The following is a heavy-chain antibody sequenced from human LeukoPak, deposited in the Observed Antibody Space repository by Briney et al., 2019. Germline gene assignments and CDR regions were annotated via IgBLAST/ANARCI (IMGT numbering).Heavy chain of an antibody. Sequence: PGGSLRLSCAASGFTVSSNYMSWVRQAPGKGLEWVSVIYSGGSTYYADSVKGRFTISRDNSKNTLYLQMNSLRAEDTAVYYCARGWSLYYYYGMDVWGQGTTVTVSS. D-gene: IGHD2-8*01. CDR2: IYSGGST. V-gene: IGHV3-53*01. CDR1: GFTVSSNY. CDR3: ARGWSLYYYYGMDV. J-gene: IGHJ6*02.